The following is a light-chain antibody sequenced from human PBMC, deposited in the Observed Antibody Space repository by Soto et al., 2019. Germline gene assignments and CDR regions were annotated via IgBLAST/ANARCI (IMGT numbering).Light chain of an antibody. CDR3: AAGNDSLNAFYV. Sequence: QSVLPQPPSASGTPGQRVTISCSGSSSNIGSNTVNWYQQLPGTAPKLLIYSNNQRPSGVPDRFSGSKSGTSASLSLSGLQSEDEADYYCAAGNDSLNAFYVFGTGTKVTVL. V-gene: IGLV1-44*01. CDR1: SSNIGSNT. CDR2: SNN. J-gene: IGLJ1*01.